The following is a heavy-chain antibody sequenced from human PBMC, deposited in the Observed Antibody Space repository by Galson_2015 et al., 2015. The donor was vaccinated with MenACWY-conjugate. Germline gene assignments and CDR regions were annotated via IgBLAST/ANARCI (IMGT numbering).Heavy chain of an antibody. D-gene: IGHD3-22*01. V-gene: IGHV3-30*18. CDR1: GFTFTNYA. Sequence: SLRLSCAASGFTFTNYAMHWVRQAPGKGPEWVAVISYDRSSQSYAGSVKGRFTISRDNSKNTLYLQMNSLRPEDTAVYYCAKGVVDYDTSGYEQYYFDYWGQGTLVTVSS. CDR3: AKGVVDYDTSGYEQYYFDY. J-gene: IGHJ4*02. CDR2: ISYDRSSQ.